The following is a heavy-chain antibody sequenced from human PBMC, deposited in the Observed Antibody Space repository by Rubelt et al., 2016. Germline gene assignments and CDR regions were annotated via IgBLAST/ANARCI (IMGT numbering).Heavy chain of an antibody. D-gene: IGHD3-3*02. V-gene: IGHV3-15*01. J-gene: IGHJ6*03. Sequence: WMSWVRQAPGKGLEWVGRIKSKTDGGTTDYAAPVKGRFTISRDDSKNTLYLQMNSLKTEDTAVYYCTRSLAYYYYYMDVWGKGTTVTVSS. CDR1: W. CDR3: TRSLAYYYYYMDV. CDR2: IKSKTDGGTT.